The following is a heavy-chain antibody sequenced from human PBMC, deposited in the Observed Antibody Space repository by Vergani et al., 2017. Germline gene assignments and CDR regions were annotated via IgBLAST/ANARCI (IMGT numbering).Heavy chain of an antibody. CDR2: TWYDGNNK. CDR1: GFTFNQYG. J-gene: IGHJ5*02. Sequence: QVQLVESGGGVVQPGRSLRLSCAASGFTFNQYGMHWVRQAPGKGLEWVAVTWYDGNNKQYADPVKGRFTISRDNSKSTMYLQMNSLRDEDTGVYYGARDLRLLYNRFDPWGQGTLVTVSS. V-gene: IGHV3-33*01. D-gene: IGHD1-14*01. CDR3: ARDLRLLYNRFDP.